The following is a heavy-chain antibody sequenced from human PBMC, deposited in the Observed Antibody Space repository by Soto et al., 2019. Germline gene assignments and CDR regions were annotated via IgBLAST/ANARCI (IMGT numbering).Heavy chain of an antibody. V-gene: IGHV3-23*01. J-gene: IGHJ4*02. CDR2: VSASGDRT. CDR3: AKKSGSYAYFED. Sequence: EVQLLESGGALVQPGGSLRLSCAASGFTLSSHAMRWVRQAPGKGLEWVSSVSASGDRTYYADSVKGRFTISRDNAKNTVSLQMNSLRAEDTALYYCAKKSGSYAYFEDWGQGTLVTVSS. D-gene: IGHD3-16*01. CDR1: GFTLSSHA.